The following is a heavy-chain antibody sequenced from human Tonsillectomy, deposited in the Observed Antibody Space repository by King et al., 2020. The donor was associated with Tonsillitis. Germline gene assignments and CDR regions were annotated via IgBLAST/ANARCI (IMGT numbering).Heavy chain of an antibody. CDR3: AEHQVSSSWPGWDYYYYGMDV. CDR2: LGGMVVA. Sequence: VQLVESGGGWYRPGGSRSPSVEPPGFTFASIARGGVPRPPGRGRGWVPPLGGMVVAKTTANPLRGRFTISRDNSKNTLYLQRNSLRAEDTAVYYCAEHQVSSSWPGWDYYYYGMDVWGQGTTVTVSS. CDR1: GFTFASIA. J-gene: IGHJ6*02. V-gene: IGHV3-23*04. D-gene: IGHD6-13*01.